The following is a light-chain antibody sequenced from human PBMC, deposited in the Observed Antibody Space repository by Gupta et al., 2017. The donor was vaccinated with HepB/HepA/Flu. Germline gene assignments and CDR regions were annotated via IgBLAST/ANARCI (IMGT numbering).Light chain of an antibody. V-gene: IGLV2-11*01. CDR1: NSDVGSYNL. Sequence: QSALTPPRSVSGSPGQSVTLSRTGTNSDVGSYNLVSWYQQHPGKAPKLMIYDVNKRPSGVPTRFSGSKSGNSASLTISGLQAEDEADYFCCSNVPSKTLGVFGGGTKLTVL. CDR2: DVN. CDR3: CSNVPSKTLGV. J-gene: IGLJ2*01.